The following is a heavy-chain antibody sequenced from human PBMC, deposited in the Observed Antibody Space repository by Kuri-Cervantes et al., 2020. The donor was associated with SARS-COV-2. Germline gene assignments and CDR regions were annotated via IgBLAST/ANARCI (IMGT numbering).Heavy chain of an antibody. CDR3: ARMDIVVVVAAIDAFDI. CDR2: IYYSGST. Sequence: SETLSLTCTVSGGSISSYYWSWIRQPPGKGLEWIGYIYYSGSTNYNPSLKSRVTISVDTSKNQFSLKLGSVTAADTAVYYCARMDIVVVVAAIDAFDIWGQGTMVTVSS. D-gene: IGHD2-15*01. J-gene: IGHJ3*02. CDR1: GGSISSYY. V-gene: IGHV4-59*08.